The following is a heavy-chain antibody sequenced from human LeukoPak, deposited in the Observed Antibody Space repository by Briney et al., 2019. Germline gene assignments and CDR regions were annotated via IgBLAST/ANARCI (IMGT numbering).Heavy chain of an antibody. V-gene: IGHV3-49*04. CDR3: GPTVTSFDP. CDR2: IRSKAYGGTT. J-gene: IGHJ5*02. Sequence: GGSLRLSCTASGFTFGDYAMSWVRQAPGKGLEWVGFIRSKAYGGTTEYAASVKGRFTISRDDSKSIAYLQMNSLKTEDTAVYYCGPTVTSFDPWGQGTLVTVSS. CDR1: GFTFGDYA. D-gene: IGHD4-17*01.